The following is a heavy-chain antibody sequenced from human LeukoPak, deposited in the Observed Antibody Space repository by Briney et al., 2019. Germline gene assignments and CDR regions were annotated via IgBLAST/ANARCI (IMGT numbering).Heavy chain of an antibody. V-gene: IGHV3-7*01. J-gene: IGHJ5*02. CDR2: INQDGSDK. CDR1: GFTFSSYW. D-gene: IGHD2-2*01. Sequence: GGSLRLSCAASGFTFSSYWMSWVRQAPGKGLEWVSNINQDGSDKYYADSVKGRFTISRDNAKNSLYLQMNSLRAEDTAVYYSAKEVQLLTIWFDPWGQGTPVTVSS. CDR3: AKEVQLLTIWFDP.